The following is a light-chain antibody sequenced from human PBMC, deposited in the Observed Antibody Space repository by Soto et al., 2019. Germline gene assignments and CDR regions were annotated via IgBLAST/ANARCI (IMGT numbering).Light chain of an antibody. J-gene: IGLJ1*01. CDR2: QDS. CDR1: KLGDKY. V-gene: IGLV3-1*01. CDR3: QAWDSSGDNYV. Sequence: SYELTQPPSVSVSPGQTASITCSGDKLGDKYACWYQQKPGQSPVLVIYQDSKRPSGIPERFSGSNSGNTATLTISGTQAMDEADYYCQAWDSSGDNYVFGTGTKLTVL.